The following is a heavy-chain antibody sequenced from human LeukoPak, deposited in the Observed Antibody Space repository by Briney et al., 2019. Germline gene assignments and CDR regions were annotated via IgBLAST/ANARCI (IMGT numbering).Heavy chain of an antibody. J-gene: IGHJ4*02. V-gene: IGHV3-7*04. Sequence: GSLRLSYAASGLIFSSYWMSWVHQAPGKGLEWVASIKEDGSEKYYVDAVKGRFTISRDNAKKSVYLQMNSLRAEDTAVYYCAREGGVRGVVTFDYWGRGTLVTVSS. D-gene: IGHD3-10*01. CDR1: GLIFSSYW. CDR2: IKEDGSEK. CDR3: AREGGVRGVVTFDY.